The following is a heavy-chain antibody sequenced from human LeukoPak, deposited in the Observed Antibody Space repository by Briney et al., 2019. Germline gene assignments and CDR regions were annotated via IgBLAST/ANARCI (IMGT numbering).Heavy chain of an antibody. CDR3: VRAPRNSSTMLDF. Sequence: ASVKVSCTASGYTFTSYWIRWVRQAPGQGLEWMGLINPDGGSTAYAHRFQGRVIMTRDTSTSTAYMDLSSLRSEDTAVYHCVRAPRNSSTMLDFWGQGTLVTISS. CDR2: INPDGGST. CDR1: GYTFTSYW. V-gene: IGHV1-46*01. J-gene: IGHJ4*02. D-gene: IGHD6-13*01.